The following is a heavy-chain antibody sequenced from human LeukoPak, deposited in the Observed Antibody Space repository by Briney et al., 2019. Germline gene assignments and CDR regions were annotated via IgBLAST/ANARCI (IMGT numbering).Heavy chain of an antibody. Sequence: GGSLRLSCAASGFTFSSYSMNWVRQAPGKGLEWVSSISSSSSYIHYADSVKGRFTISRDNAKNSLYLQMNSLRAEDTAVYYCAGLGYSSGWYSFDYWGQGTLVTVSS. J-gene: IGHJ4*02. CDR1: GFTFSSYS. CDR3: AGLGYSSGWYSFDY. V-gene: IGHV3-21*01. CDR2: ISSSSSYI. D-gene: IGHD6-19*01.